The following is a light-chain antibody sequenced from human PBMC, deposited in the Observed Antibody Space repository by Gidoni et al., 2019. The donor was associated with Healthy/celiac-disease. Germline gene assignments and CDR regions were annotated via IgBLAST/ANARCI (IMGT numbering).Light chain of an antibody. V-gene: IGKV1-5*03. CDR2: KAS. Sequence: DIQMTQSPSTLCASVGDRVTITCRASQSISSWLAWYQQKPGKSPKLLIHKASSLESGVPSRFSGSGSGTEFTLTISSLQPDDFATYYCQQYNSYSQTFGQGTKVEIK. CDR1: QSISSW. J-gene: IGKJ1*01. CDR3: QQYNSYSQT.